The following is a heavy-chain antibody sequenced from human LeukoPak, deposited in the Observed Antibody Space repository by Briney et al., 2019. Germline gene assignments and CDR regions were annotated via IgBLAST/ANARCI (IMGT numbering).Heavy chain of an antibody. CDR2: INHSGST. CDR3: ASIPRYFDWLLAR. V-gene: IGHV4-34*01. Sequence: KPSETLSLTCAVYGGSFSGYYWSWIRQPPGKGLEWIGEINHSGSTNYNPSLKSRVTISVDTSKNQFSLKLSSVTAADTAVYYCASIPRYFDWLLARWGQGTLVTVSS. CDR1: GGSFSGYY. J-gene: IGHJ4*02. D-gene: IGHD3-9*01.